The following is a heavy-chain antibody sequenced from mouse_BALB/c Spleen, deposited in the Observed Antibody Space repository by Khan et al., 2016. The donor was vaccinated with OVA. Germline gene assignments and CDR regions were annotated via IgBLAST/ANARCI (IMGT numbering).Heavy chain of an antibody. D-gene: IGHD2-14*01. CDR2: IIPSNDYT. CDR3: VREGAYYRSDGWFAY. Sequence: QVQLKQSGAELARPGASVKMSCKASGYTFTTYTIHWVKQRPGQGLEWIGYIIPSNDYTNYNQKFKDRATLTADKSSSTAYMQLSSLTSDDSAVYYCVREGAYYRSDGWFAYWGQGTLGTVSA. J-gene: IGHJ3*01. CDR1: GYTFTTYT. V-gene: IGHV1-4*01.